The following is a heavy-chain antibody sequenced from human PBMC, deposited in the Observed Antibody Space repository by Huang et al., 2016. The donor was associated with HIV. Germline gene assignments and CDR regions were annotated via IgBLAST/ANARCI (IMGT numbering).Heavy chain of an antibody. CDR3: ASASIAARRWFDP. D-gene: IGHD6-6*01. Sequence: QVQLQESGPGLVKPSETLSLTCTVSGGSMSSYYWSWIRQPPGKGLEWIGDSYYSGSTNYNPSLKSRVTISVDTSKNQFSLRLSSVTAADTAVYYCASASIAARRWFDPWGQGSLVTVSS. CDR2: SYYSGST. J-gene: IGHJ5*02. V-gene: IGHV4-59*01. CDR1: GGSMSSYY.